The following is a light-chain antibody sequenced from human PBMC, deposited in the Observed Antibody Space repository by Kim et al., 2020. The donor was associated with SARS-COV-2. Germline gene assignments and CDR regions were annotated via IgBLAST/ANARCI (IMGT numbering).Light chain of an antibody. CDR1: QSVSSN. J-gene: IGKJ5*01. CDR3: QQRSDWPFT. Sequence: EIVLTQSPATLSLSPGERATLSCRASQSVSSNLAWYQQKPGQAPRLLIYDASNRAPGIPARFSGSGSGTDFSLTISSLEFEDSAVYYCQQRSDWPFTFGQGTRLEIK. V-gene: IGKV3-11*01. CDR2: DAS.